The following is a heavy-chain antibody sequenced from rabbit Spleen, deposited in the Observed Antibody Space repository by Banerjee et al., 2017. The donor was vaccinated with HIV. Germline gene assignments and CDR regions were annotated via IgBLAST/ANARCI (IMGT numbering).Heavy chain of an antibody. CDR3: AGAGYSIYDGWNL. D-gene: IGHD7-1*01. J-gene: IGHJ4*01. CDR2: IYAGSSGTT. Sequence: QQQLEESGGGLVKPGGTLTLTCTASGIDFSSSYWICWVRQAPGKGLEWIACIYAGSSGTTWYASWAKGRFTISKTSSTTVTLQMTSLTAADTATYFCAGAGYSIYDGWNLWGPGTLVTVS. V-gene: IGHV1S45*01. CDR1: GIDFSSSYW.